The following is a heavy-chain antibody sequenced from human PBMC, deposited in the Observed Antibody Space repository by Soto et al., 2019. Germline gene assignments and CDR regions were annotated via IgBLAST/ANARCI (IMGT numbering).Heavy chain of an antibody. Sequence: TGGSLRLSCAASGFTFSSYAMSWVRQAPGKGLEWVSAISGSGGSTYYADSVKGRFTISRDNSKNTLYLQMNSLRAEDTAVYYCAKYDDFWRITGPYRNWGQGTLVTVSS. CDR2: ISGSGGST. J-gene: IGHJ4*02. CDR3: AKYDDFWRITGPYRN. V-gene: IGHV3-23*01. D-gene: IGHD3-3*01. CDR1: GFTFSSYA.